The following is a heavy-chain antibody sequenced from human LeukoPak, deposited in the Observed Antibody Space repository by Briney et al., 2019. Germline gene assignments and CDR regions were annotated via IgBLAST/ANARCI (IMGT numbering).Heavy chain of an antibody. D-gene: IGHD6-13*01. Sequence: GGSLRLSCAASGFTFSSYSMNWVRQAPGKGLEWVSSISSSSSYIYYADSVKGRCTISRDNAKNSLYLQMNSLRAEDTAVYYCAGSGVSYSSSWYVYYFDYWGQGTLVTVSS. CDR1: GFTFSSYS. J-gene: IGHJ4*02. CDR2: ISSSSSYI. V-gene: IGHV3-21*01. CDR3: AGSGVSYSSSWYVYYFDY.